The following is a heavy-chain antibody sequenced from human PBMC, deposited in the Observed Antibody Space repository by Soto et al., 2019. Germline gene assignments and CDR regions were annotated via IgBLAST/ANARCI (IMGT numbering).Heavy chain of an antibody. CDR1: GFSLSTTRVA. J-gene: IGHJ4*02. Sequence: QITLKESGPTLVKPTQTLTLTCTFSGFSLSTTRVAVGWIRQPPGKALEWLALIYWDDDKRYSPFLKSRLTITNDPSKNQVVLTMNNMAPVDTATYYCSHIVVAGLGYYFDYWGQGTLVTVSS. V-gene: IGHV2-5*02. CDR2: IYWDDDK. CDR3: SHIVVAGLGYYFDY. D-gene: IGHD6-19*01.